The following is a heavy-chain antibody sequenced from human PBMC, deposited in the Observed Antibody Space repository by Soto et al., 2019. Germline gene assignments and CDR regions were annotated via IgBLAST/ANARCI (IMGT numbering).Heavy chain of an antibody. CDR3: ARRPYYDILTGYYNVDWFDP. CDR2: INHSGST. J-gene: IGHJ5*02. CDR1: GGSFSGYY. D-gene: IGHD3-9*01. V-gene: IGHV4-34*01. Sequence: SETLSLTCAVYGGSFSGYYWSWIRQPPGKGLEWIGEINHSGSTNYNPSLKSRVTISVDTSKNQFSLKLSSVTAADTAVYYCARRPYYDILTGYYNVDWFDPWGQGTLVTVSS.